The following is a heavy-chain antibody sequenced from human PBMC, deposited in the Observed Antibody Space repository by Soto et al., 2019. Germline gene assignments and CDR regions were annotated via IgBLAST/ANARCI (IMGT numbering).Heavy chain of an antibody. CDR3: ARQNYCGTTTCYGY. D-gene: IGHD2-2*01. J-gene: IGHJ4*02. V-gene: IGHV4-39*01. Sequence: QVQLQESGPGLVKPSETLSLTCVVYGGSINNSGYFWAWIRQPPGKGLEWIGNIYYSGSTSYNPSLTSRVTISIDMSKNQFSLKLSAVTAADTAVYYCARQNYCGTTTCYGYWGQGTLVTVSS. CDR1: GGSINNSGYF. CDR2: IYYSGST.